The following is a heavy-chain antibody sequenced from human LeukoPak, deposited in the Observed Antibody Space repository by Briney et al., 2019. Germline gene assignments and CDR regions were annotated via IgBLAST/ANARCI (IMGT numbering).Heavy chain of an antibody. CDR3: ARGDYYDSSGYYTFDY. D-gene: IGHD3-22*01. CDR2: IYYSGST. J-gene: IGHJ4*02. V-gene: IGHV4-39*07. CDR1: GGSISSSSYY. Sequence: PSETLSLTCTVSGGSISSSSYYWGWIRQPPGKGLEWIGSIYYSGSTNYNPSLKSRVTISVDTSKNQFSLKLSSVTAADTAVYYCARGDYYDSSGYYTFDYWGQGTLVTVSS.